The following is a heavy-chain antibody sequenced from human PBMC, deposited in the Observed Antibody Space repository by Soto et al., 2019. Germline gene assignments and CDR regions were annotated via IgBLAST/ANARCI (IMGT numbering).Heavy chain of an antibody. CDR2: VSHHGALQ. D-gene: IGHD4-4*01. Sequence: QVHLLESGGGVVQPGRSLRLSCAASGFTFSDYGMQWFRQAPGKGLEWVAVVSHHGALQFYADSVKGRFFISRDNSENTVFLQMTSLRPEDTAIYYCVKGATVKIAHRFGYWGPGTLVTVSS. J-gene: IGHJ4*02. CDR3: VKGATVKIAHRFGY. CDR1: GFTFSDYG. V-gene: IGHV3-30*18.